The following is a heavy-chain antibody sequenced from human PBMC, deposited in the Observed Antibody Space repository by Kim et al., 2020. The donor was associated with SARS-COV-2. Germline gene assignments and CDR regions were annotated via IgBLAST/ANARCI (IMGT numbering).Heavy chain of an antibody. CDR2: FDPENDGT. V-gene: IGHV1-24*01. Sequence: ASVKVSCKVSGYGLSELAIHWVRQAPGRGLEWLGGFDPENDGTIYAQKFQGRLTMTEDTSTDTAYMELCGLRFEDTAVYYFATPRAEWQLVPGPFNFWG. CDR1: GYGLSELA. J-gene: IGHJ3*01. CDR3: ATPRAEWQLVPGPFNF. D-gene: IGHD6-6*01.